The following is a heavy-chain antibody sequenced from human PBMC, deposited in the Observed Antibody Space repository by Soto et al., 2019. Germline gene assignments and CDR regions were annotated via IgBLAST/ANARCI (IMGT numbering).Heavy chain of an antibody. D-gene: IGHD5-18*01. CDR3: ARGRGYSYGLDP. Sequence: SETLSLTCTVSGDSISSNNNYWSWIRQPPGEGLEWIGFISYSGTTSYSPSLKSRVAISLDTSKNQFSLILSSVTVADTAVYYCARGRGYSYGLDPWGQGTLVTVS. CDR1: GDSISSNNNY. V-gene: IGHV4-30-4*01. J-gene: IGHJ5*02. CDR2: ISYSGTT.